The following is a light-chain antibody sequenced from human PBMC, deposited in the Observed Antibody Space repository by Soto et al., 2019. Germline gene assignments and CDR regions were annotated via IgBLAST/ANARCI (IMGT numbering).Light chain of an antibody. Sequence: QLVLAQPPSASGTPGQRVTISCSGSTSNVGSNLASWYQQLPGSAPKLLIYNDYERPSGVPDRFSGSKSGTSASLGISGLRSEDEADYFCAVWDDSLSGVVLGGGTKLTVL. J-gene: IGLJ2*01. CDR2: NDY. V-gene: IGLV1-47*02. CDR1: TSNVGSNL. CDR3: AVWDDSLSGVV.